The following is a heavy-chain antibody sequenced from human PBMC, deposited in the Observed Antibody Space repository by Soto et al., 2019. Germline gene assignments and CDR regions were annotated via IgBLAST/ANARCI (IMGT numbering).Heavy chain of an antibody. J-gene: IGHJ6*02. CDR3: ARVPRYYYYGMDV. V-gene: IGHV1-46*01. CDR2: VNPSGGST. CDR1: GYTFTSYY. Sequence: ASVKVSCKASGYTFTSYYMHWVRPAPGQGLEWMGIVNPSGGSTSYAQKFQGRVTMTRDTSTSTLYMELSRLRSEDTAVYYCARVPRYYYYGMDVWGQGTTVTVSS.